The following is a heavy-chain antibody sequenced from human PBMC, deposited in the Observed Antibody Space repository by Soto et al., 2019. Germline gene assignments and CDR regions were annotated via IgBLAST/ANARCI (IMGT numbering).Heavy chain of an antibody. J-gene: IGHJ4*02. V-gene: IGHV1-69*02. CDR1: GGTFSSYT. CDR2: IIPILGIA. Sequence: QVQLVQSGAAVKKPGSSVKVSCKASGGTFSSYTISWVRQAPGQGLEWMGRIIPILGIANYAQKFQGRVTITADKSTSTAYMELSSLRSEDTAVYYCARGGIAAAGTDYWGQGTLVTVSS. CDR3: ARGGIAAAGTDY. D-gene: IGHD6-13*01.